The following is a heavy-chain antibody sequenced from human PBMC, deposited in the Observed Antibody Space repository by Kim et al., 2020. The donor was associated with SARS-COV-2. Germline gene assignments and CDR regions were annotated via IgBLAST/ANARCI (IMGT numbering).Heavy chain of an antibody. Sequence: GGSLRLSCAASGFTFSTYSMNWVRQAPGKGLEWVSYISSSSSTIYYADSVKGRFTISRDNAKNSLYLQMNSLRDEDTAVYYCARIGAYDINDAFDIWGQGTMVTVSS. CDR3: ARIGAYDINDAFDI. CDR2: ISSSSSTI. CDR1: GFTFSTYS. V-gene: IGHV3-48*02. J-gene: IGHJ3*02. D-gene: IGHD3-9*01.